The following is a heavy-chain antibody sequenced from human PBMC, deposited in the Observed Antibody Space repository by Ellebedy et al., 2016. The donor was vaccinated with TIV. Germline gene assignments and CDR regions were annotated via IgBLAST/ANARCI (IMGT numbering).Heavy chain of an antibody. Sequence: GSLRLXXAVYGGSFSGYYWSWIRQPPGKGLEWIGEINHSGSTNYNPSLKSRVTISVDTSKNQFSLKLSSVTAADTAVYYCARGCYDFCSDFDYWGQGTLVTVSS. CDR2: INHSGST. CDR3: ARGCYDFCSDFDY. CDR1: GGSFSGYY. J-gene: IGHJ4*02. V-gene: IGHV4-34*01. D-gene: IGHD3-3*01.